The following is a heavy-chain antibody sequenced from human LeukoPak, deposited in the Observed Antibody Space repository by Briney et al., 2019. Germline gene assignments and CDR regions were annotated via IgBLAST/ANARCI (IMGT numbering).Heavy chain of an antibody. CDR1: GFTFTSYA. D-gene: IGHD6-13*01. J-gene: IGHJ4*02. Sequence: GGSLRLSCAASGFTFTSYAMSWIRQAPGKGLEWVSYISRNSYTNYADSVKGRFTISRDNAKNSLYLQMASLRAEDTAVYYCARMGIAAVGAYYFDYWGQGTLVAVSS. V-gene: IGHV3-11*06. CDR3: ARMGIAAVGAYYFDY. CDR2: ISRNSYT.